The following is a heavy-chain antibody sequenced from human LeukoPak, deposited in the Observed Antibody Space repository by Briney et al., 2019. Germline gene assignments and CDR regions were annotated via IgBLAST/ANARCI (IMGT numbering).Heavy chain of an antibody. D-gene: IGHD3-3*01. CDR1: GFTFSSDW. V-gene: IGHV3-7*01. CDR2: IKQDESEK. Sequence: GGSLRLSCVGSGFTFSSDWMSWVRQAPGKGLEWVANIKQDESEKYYVDSVKGRFIVSRDNAKNSLYLQMNSLRVEDTAVYYCVRRETVFGVVTNFDYWGQGVLVTVSS. J-gene: IGHJ4*02. CDR3: VRRETVFGVVTNFDY.